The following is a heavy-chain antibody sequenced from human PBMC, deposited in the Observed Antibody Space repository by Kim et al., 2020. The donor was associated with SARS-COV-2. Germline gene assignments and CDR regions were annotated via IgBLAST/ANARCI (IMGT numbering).Heavy chain of an antibody. CDR2: IYHSGST. CDR3: ARDKPPRLGYCSGGSCPLLYYYYGMDV. Sequence: SETLSLTCAVSGGSISSSNWWSWVRQPPGKGLEWIGEIYHSGSTNYNPSLKSRVTISVDKSKNQFSLKLSSVTAADTAVYYCARDKPPRLGYCSGGSCPLLYYYYGMDVWGQGTTVTVSS. J-gene: IGHJ6*02. CDR1: GGSISSSNW. V-gene: IGHV4-4*02. D-gene: IGHD2-15*01.